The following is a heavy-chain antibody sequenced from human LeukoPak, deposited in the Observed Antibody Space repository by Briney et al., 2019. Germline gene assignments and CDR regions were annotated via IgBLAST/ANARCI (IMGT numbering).Heavy chain of an antibody. CDR2: IYYSGST. D-gene: IGHD5-24*01. Sequence: SETLSLTRTVSGGSIRTNYNYWGWIRQPPGKGLEWIGSIYYSGSTYYNPSLKSRVTVSVDTSKNQFSLNLRSVTAADTAVYYCASSHGYNPDWYFDLWGRGTLITVSS. CDR1: GGSIRTNYNY. CDR3: ASSHGYNPDWYFDL. J-gene: IGHJ2*01. V-gene: IGHV4-39*01.